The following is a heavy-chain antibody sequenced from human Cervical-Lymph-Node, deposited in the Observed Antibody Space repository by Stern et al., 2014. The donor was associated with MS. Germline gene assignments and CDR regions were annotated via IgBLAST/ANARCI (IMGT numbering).Heavy chain of an antibody. V-gene: IGHV3-49*05. CDR1: GFTFGDYG. CDR2: IRSKAYGGTT. Sequence: VQLMQSGGALVKPGRSLRLSCTASGFTFGDYGMRWFRQAPGKGLEWVGLIRSKAYGGTTDYAASVEGRVSISRDDSKHIAYLQMNSLKTEDTAVYYCTRFKMVESWIEYYFDYWGHGTQVTVSS. D-gene: IGHD2-8*01. CDR3: TRFKMVESWIEYYFDY. J-gene: IGHJ4*01.